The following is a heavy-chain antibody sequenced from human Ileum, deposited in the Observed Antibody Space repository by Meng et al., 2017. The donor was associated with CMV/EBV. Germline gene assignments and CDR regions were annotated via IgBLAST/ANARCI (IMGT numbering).Heavy chain of an antibody. V-gene: IGHV4-59*01. CDR3: ARDPTEYSSSSGYFDY. J-gene: IGHJ4*02. CDR2: IYYRGST. CDR1: GDSISSYY. D-gene: IGHD6-6*01. Sequence: SETLSLTCSVSGDSISSYYWSWIRQPPGKGLEWIGYIYYRGSTMYNVSLKSRVTISLDTSKNHLSLKLTSVTAADTAVYYCARDPTEYSSSSGYFDYWGQGTLVTVSS.